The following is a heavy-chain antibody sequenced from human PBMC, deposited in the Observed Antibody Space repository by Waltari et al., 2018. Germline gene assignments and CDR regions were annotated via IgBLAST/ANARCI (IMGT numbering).Heavy chain of an antibody. J-gene: IGHJ3*01. V-gene: IGHV5-51*03. CDR1: GYSFISYW. D-gene: IGHD3-10*01. CDR3: ARPRRGRDAFDV. CDR2: TGPDDSDT. Sequence: EVQLVQSGPEVKKSGESLRISCQVSGYSFISYWIAWVRQMPGKGLEYMGTTGPDDSDTRDSPSFQGQVIISVDKSIGTAYLQLNTLKASDTAMYYCARPRRGRDAFDVWGPGTMVTVS.